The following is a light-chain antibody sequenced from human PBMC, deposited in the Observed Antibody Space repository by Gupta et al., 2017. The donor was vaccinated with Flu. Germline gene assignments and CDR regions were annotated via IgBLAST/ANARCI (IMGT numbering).Light chain of an antibody. V-gene: IGKV3D-15*01. CDR3: QQDNNWFFS. Sequence: PSTLYVSPGERVTLSCRSSQNVASNLAWYQQKPGQAPRLLIFGASSRAAGIPARFSGSGSGTEFTLTVSSLQSEDFAVYYCQQDNNWFFSFGHGTTVEIK. CDR2: GAS. J-gene: IGKJ3*01. CDR1: QNVASN.